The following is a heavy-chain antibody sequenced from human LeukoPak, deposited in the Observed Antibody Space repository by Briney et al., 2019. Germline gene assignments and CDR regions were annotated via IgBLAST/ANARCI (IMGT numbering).Heavy chain of an antibody. CDR2: ISGSGDHT. CDR1: GFSFSTYG. V-gene: IGHV3-23*01. D-gene: IGHD5-12*01. Sequence: GGSLRLSCAASGFSFSTYGMSWVRQSPGKGLEWVSGISGSGDHTYHGDSVRGRFTISRDNSNNTLYLEMKSLIVEDTALYYCVKPPEWLRLRADVFETWGQGTMVTVSP. J-gene: IGHJ3*02. CDR3: VKPPEWLRLRADVFET.